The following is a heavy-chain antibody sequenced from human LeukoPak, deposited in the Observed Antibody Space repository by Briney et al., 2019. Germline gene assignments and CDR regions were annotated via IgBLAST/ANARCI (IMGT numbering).Heavy chain of an antibody. CDR1: GFTFSSYG. Sequence: GGSLRLSCAASGFTFSSYGMHWVRQAPGKGLEWVAVISYDGSNKYYADSVKGRFTISRDNSKNTLYLQMNSLRAEDTAVYYCAKDYYDSSGYIPYYYYYGMDVWGQGTTVTVSS. D-gene: IGHD3-22*01. CDR2: ISYDGSNK. CDR3: AKDYYDSSGYIPYYYYYGMDV. J-gene: IGHJ6*02. V-gene: IGHV3-30*18.